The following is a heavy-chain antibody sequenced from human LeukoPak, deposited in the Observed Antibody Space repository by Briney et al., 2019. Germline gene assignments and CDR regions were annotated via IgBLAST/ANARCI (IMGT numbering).Heavy chain of an antibody. D-gene: IGHD3-22*01. V-gene: IGHV3-23*01. Sequence: PGGSLRLSCEASGFTFSSYAIRWVRQAPGTGLKWVSSLPGSCGATYYADSMRGRFSISRVSFKSTVYLQMNSLRDEDTAAYYCARERPWDGSRSYYFVMDVWGHGTTVTVSS. CDR1: GFTFSSYA. CDR2: LPGSCGAT. CDR3: ARERPWDGSRSYYFVMDV. J-gene: IGHJ6*02.